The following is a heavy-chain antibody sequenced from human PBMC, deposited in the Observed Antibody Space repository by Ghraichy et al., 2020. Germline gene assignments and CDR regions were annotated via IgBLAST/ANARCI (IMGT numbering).Heavy chain of an antibody. CDR3: ARRGGLYYYGSGSLFDP. CDR1: GGSFSGYY. CDR2: INHSGST. V-gene: IGHV4-34*01. J-gene: IGHJ5*02. D-gene: IGHD3-10*01. Sequence: ETLSLTCAVYGGSFSGYYWSWIRQPPGKGLEWIGEINHSGSTNYNPSLKSRVTISVDTSKNQFSLKLSSVTAADTAVYYCARRGGLYYYGSGSLFDPWGQGTLVTVSS.